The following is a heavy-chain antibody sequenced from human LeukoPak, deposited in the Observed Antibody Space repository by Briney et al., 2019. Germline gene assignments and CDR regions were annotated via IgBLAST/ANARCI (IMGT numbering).Heavy chain of an antibody. J-gene: IGHJ3*01. Sequence: GGSLSLSCAASGFGFSDYSMNWVRQAPGKGLEWVSYISSSSDAMYYADSVRGRFTISRDNAENSVYLQMTNLRVEDAAVYYCARDRWPYDAYDVWGQGTMVTVSS. CDR3: ARDRWPYDAYDV. CDR1: GFGFSDYS. V-gene: IGHV3-21*05. CDR2: ISSSSDAM. D-gene: IGHD5-24*01.